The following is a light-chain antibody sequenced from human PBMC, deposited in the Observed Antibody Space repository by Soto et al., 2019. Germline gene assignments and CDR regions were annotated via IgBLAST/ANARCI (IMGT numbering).Light chain of an antibody. CDR1: RDVGSD. CDR3: PQVADYPFT. J-gene: IGKJ3*01. CDR2: AAS. V-gene: IGKV1-6*01. Sequence: ITQSPDCLFGNVGGYRMITCLASRDVGSDVSWYQQKPGQAPKLLIYAASNLYTGVPSRFSGSRSGTEFTLTVSSLLPEDFAPYYCPQVADYPFTFAPGTKVDIK.